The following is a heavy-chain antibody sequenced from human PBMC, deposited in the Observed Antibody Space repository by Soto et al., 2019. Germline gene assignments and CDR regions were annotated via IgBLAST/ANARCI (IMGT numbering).Heavy chain of an antibody. CDR2: IIPISDTT. CDR1: GGTFSSYA. V-gene: IGHV1-69*13. D-gene: IGHD3-9*01. CDR3: ARGAYYDILTGSYFDY. J-gene: IGHJ4*02. Sequence: GASVKVSCKASGGTFSSYAISWVRQAPGQGLEWMGGIIPISDTTNYAQKFQGRVTITADESTSTAYMELSRLRSDDTAVYYCARGAYYDILTGSYFDYWGQGTLVTVSS.